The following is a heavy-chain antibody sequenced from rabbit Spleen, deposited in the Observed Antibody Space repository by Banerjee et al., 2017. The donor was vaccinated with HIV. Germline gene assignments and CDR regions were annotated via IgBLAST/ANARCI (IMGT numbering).Heavy chain of an antibody. J-gene: IGHJ4*01. CDR1: GFDFSHYG. Sequence: QEQLVESGGGLVQPGGSLKLSCKASGFDFSHYGVSWVRQAPGKGLEWIACIDVVRYGNTYYASWAKGRFTISQTSSTTVTLQLPSLTAADTATYFCARDAAGREDFNLWGPGTLVTVS. CDR3: ARDAAGREDFNL. D-gene: IGHD4-2*01. V-gene: IGHV1S45*01. CDR2: IDVVRYGNT.